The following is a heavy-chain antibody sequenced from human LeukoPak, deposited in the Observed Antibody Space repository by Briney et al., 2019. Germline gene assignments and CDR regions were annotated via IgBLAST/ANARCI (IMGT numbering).Heavy chain of an antibody. CDR1: GDSVSSNSAA. Sequence: SQTLSLTCAISGDSVSSNSAAWSWIRQSPSRGLEWLGRTYYRSKWYNDYAVSVKSRITINPDTSKNQFSLQLNSVTPEDTAVYYCAREPAEYYYDSSTGGNYWGQGTLVTVSS. J-gene: IGHJ4*02. CDR2: TYYRSKWYN. D-gene: IGHD3-22*01. CDR3: AREPAEYYYDSSTGGNY. V-gene: IGHV6-1*01.